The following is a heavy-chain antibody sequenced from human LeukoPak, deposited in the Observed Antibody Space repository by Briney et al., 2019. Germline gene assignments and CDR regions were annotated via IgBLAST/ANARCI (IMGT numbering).Heavy chain of an antibody. CDR2: IYYSGST. J-gene: IGHJ6*02. D-gene: IGHD1-26*01. CDR3: ARWVVGATRYYYGMDV. Sequence: SETLSLTCTVSGGSISSYYWSWIRQPPGKGLEWIRYIYYSGSTNYNPSLKSRVTISVDTSKNQFSLKLSSVTAADTAVYYCARWVVGATRYYYGMDVWGQGTTVTVSS. V-gene: IGHV4-59*01. CDR1: GGSISSYY.